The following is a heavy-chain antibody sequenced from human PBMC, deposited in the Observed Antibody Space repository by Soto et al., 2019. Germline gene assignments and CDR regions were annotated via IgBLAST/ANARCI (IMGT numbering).Heavy chain of an antibody. CDR1: GGSISSGGYS. Sequence: SETLSLTCAVSGGSISSGGYSWGCIRQPPGKGLEWIGYIYHSGSTYYNPSLKSRVTISVDRSKNQFSLKLSSVTAADTAVYYCARGGITMVRVVIIYPGPGFDPWGQGTLVTVS. D-gene: IGHD3-10*01. CDR3: ARGGITMVRVVIIYPGPGFDP. J-gene: IGHJ5*02. CDR2: IYHSGST. V-gene: IGHV4-30-2*01.